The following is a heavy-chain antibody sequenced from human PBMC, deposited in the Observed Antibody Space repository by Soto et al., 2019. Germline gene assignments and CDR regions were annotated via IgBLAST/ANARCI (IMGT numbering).Heavy chain of an antibody. Sequence: RGELLKISCKGSGCSFTSYWINWVRQMPGKGLEWMGRIDPSDSYTNYSPSFQGHVTISADKSITTAYLQWSSLKASDTAMYYCARSRIAEDAFDIWGQGTMVTVSS. J-gene: IGHJ3*02. D-gene: IGHD6-13*01. CDR3: ARSRIAEDAFDI. CDR1: GCSFTSYW. V-gene: IGHV5-10-1*01. CDR2: IDPSDSYT.